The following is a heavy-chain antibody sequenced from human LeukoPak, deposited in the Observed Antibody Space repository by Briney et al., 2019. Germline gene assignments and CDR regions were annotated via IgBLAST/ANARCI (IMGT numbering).Heavy chain of an antibody. CDR3: ARIPLGYSGAYYFDY. Sequence: PSETLSLTCTVSGGSISTYYWSWIRQPPGKGLELIGYIYYSGSTNYNPSLKSRVTISLDTSKNQFSLKLNSVSAADTAVYYCARIPLGYSGAYYFDYWGQGTLVTVSP. D-gene: IGHD5-12*01. J-gene: IGHJ4*02. V-gene: IGHV4-59*08. CDR1: GGSISTYY. CDR2: IYYSGST.